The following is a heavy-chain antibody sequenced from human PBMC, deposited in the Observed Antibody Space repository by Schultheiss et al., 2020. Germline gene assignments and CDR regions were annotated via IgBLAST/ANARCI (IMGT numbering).Heavy chain of an antibody. CDR1: GGSISSGGYS. D-gene: IGHD2/OR15-2a*01. CDR2: IYYSGST. CDR3: ARIGSAGFSY. V-gene: IGHV4-31*01. J-gene: IGHJ4*02. Sequence: SQTLSLTCAVSGGSISSGGYSWSWIRQPPGKGLEWIGYIYYSGSTYYNPSLKSLVTISVDTSKNQFSLKLSSVTAADTAVYYCARIGSAGFSYWGQGTLVNVSA.